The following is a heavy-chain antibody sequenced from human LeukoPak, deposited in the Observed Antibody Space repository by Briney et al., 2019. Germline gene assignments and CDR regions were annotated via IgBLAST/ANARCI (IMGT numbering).Heavy chain of an antibody. V-gene: IGHV1-69*05. Sequence: ASVKVSCKASGGTFSSSAISWVRQAPGQGLEWMGGIIPIFGTANYAQKFQGRVTITTDESTSTAYMELSSLRSEDTAVYYCARERIFGVVIHAFDIWGQGTMVTVSS. CDR2: IIPIFGTA. J-gene: IGHJ3*02. D-gene: IGHD3-3*01. CDR1: GGTFSSSA. CDR3: ARERIFGVVIHAFDI.